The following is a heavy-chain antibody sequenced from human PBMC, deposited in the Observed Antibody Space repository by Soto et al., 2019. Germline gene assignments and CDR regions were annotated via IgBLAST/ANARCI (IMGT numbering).Heavy chain of an antibody. D-gene: IGHD2-2*01. J-gene: IGHJ4*02. CDR2: INPNSGGT. V-gene: IGHV1-2*02. CDR3: ARSSYAEAYFEY. CDR1: VYTFTGYY. Sequence: GXSVKVSCKASVYTFTGYYMHWVRQAPGQGLEWMGWINPNSGGTNYAQKFQGRVTMTRDTSISTAYMELSRLRSDDTAVYYCARSSYAEAYFEYWGKGTLVTVSS.